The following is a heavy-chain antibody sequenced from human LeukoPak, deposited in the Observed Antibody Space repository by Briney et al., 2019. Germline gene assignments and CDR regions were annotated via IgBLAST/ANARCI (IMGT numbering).Heavy chain of an antibody. D-gene: IGHD3-10*01. CDR1: GGSFSGYY. J-gene: IGHJ5*02. Sequence: SETLSLTCAVYGGSFSGYYWSWIRQPPGKGLEWIGEINHSGSTNYNPSLKSRVTISIDTSKNQFSLKLSSVTAADTAVYYYARGPVPYYYGSWFDPWGQGTLVTVSS. V-gene: IGHV4-34*01. CDR3: ARGPVPYYYGSWFDP. CDR2: INHSGST.